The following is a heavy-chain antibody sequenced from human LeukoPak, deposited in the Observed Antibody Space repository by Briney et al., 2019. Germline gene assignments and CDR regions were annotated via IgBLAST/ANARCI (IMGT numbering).Heavy chain of an antibody. J-gene: IGHJ4*02. V-gene: IGHV4-34*01. D-gene: IGHD5-12*01. CDR3: ARSRLLDY. CDR2: INHSGST. CDR1: GGSFSGYY. Sequence: PSETLSLTCAVYGGSFSGYYWSWIRQPPGHGLEWIGEINHSGSTNYNPSLKSRVTMSVDTSKNQFSLKLSSVTAADTAVFYCARSRLLDYWGQGTTVTVSS.